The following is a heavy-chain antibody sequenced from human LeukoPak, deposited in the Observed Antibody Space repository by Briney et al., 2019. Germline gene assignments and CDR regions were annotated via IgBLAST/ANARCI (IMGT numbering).Heavy chain of an antibody. V-gene: IGHV3-48*04. CDR3: ARAAYSGSYLGAFDI. Sequence: GGSLRLSCAASGFTFSSYSMNWVRQAPGKGLEWISFISSSSSPIYYADSVKGRFTISRDNAKNSLYLQMNSLRAEDAAVYYCARAAYSGSYLGAFDIWGQGTMVTVSS. CDR1: GFTFSSYS. CDR2: ISSSSSPI. J-gene: IGHJ3*02. D-gene: IGHD1-26*01.